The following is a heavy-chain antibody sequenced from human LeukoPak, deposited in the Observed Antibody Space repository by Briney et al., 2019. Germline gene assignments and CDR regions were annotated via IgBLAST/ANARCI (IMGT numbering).Heavy chain of an antibody. D-gene: IGHD3-3*01. CDR1: GYTFTGYY. Sequence: ASVKVSCKASGYTFTGYYMHWVRQAPGQGLDWMGRINPNSGGTNYAQKFQGRVTMTRDTSISTAYVELSRLRSDVTAVYYCARAEGSTIFGVVTNLYYFDYWGQGTLVTVSS. CDR2: INPNSGGT. CDR3: ARAEGSTIFGVVTNLYYFDY. V-gene: IGHV1-2*06. J-gene: IGHJ4*02.